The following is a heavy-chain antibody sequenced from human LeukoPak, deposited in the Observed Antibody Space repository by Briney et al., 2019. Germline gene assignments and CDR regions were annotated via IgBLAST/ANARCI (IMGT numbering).Heavy chain of an antibody. V-gene: IGHV3-30*18. CDR2: VSYGGGSK. CDR1: GFIFSTYS. D-gene: IGHD3-16*01. CDR3: AKDFFPKTSVYYFDS. J-gene: IGHJ4*02. Sequence: GGSLRLSCVASGFIFSTYSMNWVRQAPGKGLEWVAVVSYGGGSKHYQDSVNGRFTISRDNSKNTLYLQMNSLRAEDTAVYYCAKDFFPKTSVYYFDSWGQGTLVTVSS.